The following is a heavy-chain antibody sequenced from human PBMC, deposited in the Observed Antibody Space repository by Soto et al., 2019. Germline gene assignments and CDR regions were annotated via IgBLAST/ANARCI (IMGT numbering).Heavy chain of an antibody. CDR1: GYTFTSYG. D-gene: IGHD3-10*01. J-gene: IGHJ5*02. CDR3: ARNGLLWFGDNWFDP. V-gene: IGHV1-18*01. Sequence: ASVKVSCKAPGYTFTSYGISWVRQAPGQGLEWMGWISAYNGNTNYAQKLQGRVTMTTDTSTSTAYMELRSLRSDDTAVYYCARNGLLWFGDNWFDPWGQGTLVTVS. CDR2: ISAYNGNT.